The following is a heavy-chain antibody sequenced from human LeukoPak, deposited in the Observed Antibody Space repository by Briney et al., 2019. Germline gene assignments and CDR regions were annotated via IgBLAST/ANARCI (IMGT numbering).Heavy chain of an antibody. CDR1: GFTFSTYA. Sequence: GGSLRLSCVASGFTFSTYAMSWVRQAPGKGLVWVSRIKIDGSSTFYADSVKGRFTISRDNAKNTLYLRMTSLRAEDTAVYYCARTLVATKMRLLDYYYYMDVWGKGTTVTISS. D-gene: IGHD5-12*01. CDR3: ARTLVATKMRLLDYYYYMDV. J-gene: IGHJ6*03. CDR2: IKIDGSST. V-gene: IGHV3-74*01.